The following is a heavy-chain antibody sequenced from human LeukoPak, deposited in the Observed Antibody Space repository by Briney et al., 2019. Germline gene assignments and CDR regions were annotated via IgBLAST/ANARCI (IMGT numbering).Heavy chain of an antibody. J-gene: IGHJ4*02. D-gene: IGHD3-22*01. V-gene: IGHV3-15*05. Sequence: AGGSLRLSCVASGFTFSNAWMSWVRQAPGKGLEWVGRIKSKTDGGTIDYAAPVKGRFTISRDDSKNTLYVQMNSLRAEDTAIYYCASMKSSGYILSYWGQGTLVTVSS. CDR2: IKSKTDGGTI. CDR3: ASMKSSGYILSY. CDR1: GFTFSNAW.